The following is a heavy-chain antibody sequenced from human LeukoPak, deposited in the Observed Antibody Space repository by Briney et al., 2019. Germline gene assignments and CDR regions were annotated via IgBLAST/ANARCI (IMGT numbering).Heavy chain of an antibody. V-gene: IGHV4-34*01. CDR2: INHSGST. J-gene: IGHJ4*02. CDR1: GGSFSDYY. Sequence: PSETLSLTCAVYGGSFSDYYWSWIRQPPGKGLEWIGEINHSGSTNYNPSLKSRVTISVDTSKNQFSLKLSSVTAADTAVYYCAREGESGGLDYWGQGTLVTVSS. CDR3: AREGESGGLDY. D-gene: IGHD3-16*01.